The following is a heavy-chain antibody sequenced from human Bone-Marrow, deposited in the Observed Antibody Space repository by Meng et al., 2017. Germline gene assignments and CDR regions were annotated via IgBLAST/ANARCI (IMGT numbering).Heavy chain of an antibody. D-gene: IGHD4-11*01. J-gene: IGHJ4*02. V-gene: IGHV4-34*01. Sequence: QVPPHQSGAGLLKPSETLSLPGVVSGGSFSDYYWSWIRQPPGKGLEWIGEINHSGSTNYNPSLEGRATISVDTSQNNLSLRLSSVTAADSAVYYCARGPTTMAHDFDYWGQGTLVTVSS. CDR2: INHSGST. CDR3: ARGPTTMAHDFDY. CDR1: GGSFSDYY.